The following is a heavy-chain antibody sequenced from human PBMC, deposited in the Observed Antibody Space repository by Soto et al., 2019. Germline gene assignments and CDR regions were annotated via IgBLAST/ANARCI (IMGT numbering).Heavy chain of an antibody. CDR1: GGTFSSYA. J-gene: IGHJ4*02. V-gene: IGHV1-69*13. Sequence: SVKVSCKASGGTFSSYAISWVRQAPGQGLEWMGGIIPIFGTANYAQKFQGRVTITADESTSTAYMELSSLRSEDTAVYYCARDPYYGGNSGGLDYWGQGTLVTVSS. CDR2: IIPIFGTA. CDR3: ARDPYYGGNSGGLDY. D-gene: IGHD4-17*01.